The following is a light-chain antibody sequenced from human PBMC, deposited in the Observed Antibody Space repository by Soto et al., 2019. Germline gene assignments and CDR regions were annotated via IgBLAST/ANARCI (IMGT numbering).Light chain of an antibody. V-gene: IGKV3-15*01. CDR3: QQYNDWPPMYA. Sequence: EMVMTQSPATLSVSPGERATLSCRASQIVSTNVAWYQQKAGQAPRLLINDASTRATGIPARFSGSGSGTEFTLTISSLQSEDFAVYYCQQYNDWPPMYAFRQGTKLEIK. J-gene: IGKJ2*01. CDR2: DAS. CDR1: QIVSTN.